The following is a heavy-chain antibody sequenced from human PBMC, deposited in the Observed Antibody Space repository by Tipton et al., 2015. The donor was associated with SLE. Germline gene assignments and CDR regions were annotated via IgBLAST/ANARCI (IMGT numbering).Heavy chain of an antibody. Sequence: TLSLTCTVSGDSIRSFYWNWIRQPPGKGLDWIGSIHYSGSTTYNPSLKSRVTISADTSKNQFSLKLNSVTAADTAVYYCARDREGHGWTLFDSWGQGTLVTVSS. D-gene: IGHD6-19*01. CDR2: IHYSGST. CDR3: ARDREGHGWTLFDS. CDR1: GDSIRSFY. V-gene: IGHV4-59*01. J-gene: IGHJ4*02.